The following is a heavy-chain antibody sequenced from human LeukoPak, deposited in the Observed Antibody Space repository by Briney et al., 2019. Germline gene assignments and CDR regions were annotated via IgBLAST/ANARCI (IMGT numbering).Heavy chain of an antibody. Sequence: SETLSLTCAVYGGSFSGYYWSWVRQPPGKGLEWVGEINHSGSTNYNPSLTSRATISVATSKNQFSLKLSSVTAADTAVYYCARSAAAQPRWGQGTLVTVSS. D-gene: IGHD6-13*01. J-gene: IGHJ4*02. CDR3: ARSAAAQPR. V-gene: IGHV4-34*01. CDR1: GGSFSGYY. CDR2: INHSGST.